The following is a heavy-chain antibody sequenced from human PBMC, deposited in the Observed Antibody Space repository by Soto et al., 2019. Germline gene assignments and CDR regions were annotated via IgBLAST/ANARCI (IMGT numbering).Heavy chain of an antibody. V-gene: IGHV4-61*01. D-gene: IGHD2-2*01. CDR3: ARDRGTSEQNIVLVPAAMHYNWFDP. Sequence: PSETLSLTCTVSGGSVSSGSYYWSWIRQPPGKGLEWIGYIYYSGSTNYNPSLKGRVTISVDTSKNQFSLKLSSVTAADTAVYYCARDRGTSEQNIVLVPAAMHYNWFDPWGQGTLVTVSS. J-gene: IGHJ5*02. CDR1: GGSVSSGSYY. CDR2: IYYSGST.